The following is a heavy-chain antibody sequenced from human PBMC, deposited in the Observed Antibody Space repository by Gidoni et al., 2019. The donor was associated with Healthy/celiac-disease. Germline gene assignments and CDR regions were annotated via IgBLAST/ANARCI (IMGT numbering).Heavy chain of an antibody. CDR2: ISGSGGST. V-gene: IGHV3-23*01. D-gene: IGHD2-15*01. Sequence: DVQLLESGGGLLQPGGSLRLSCAASGFTFSSYAMSWVLQAPGKGLEWVSAISGSGGSTYYADSVKGRFTISRDNSKNTLYLQMNSLRAEDTAVYYCAKGRTVVTPFDYWGQGTLVTVSS. CDR3: AKGRTVVTPFDY. J-gene: IGHJ4*02. CDR1: GFTFSSYA.